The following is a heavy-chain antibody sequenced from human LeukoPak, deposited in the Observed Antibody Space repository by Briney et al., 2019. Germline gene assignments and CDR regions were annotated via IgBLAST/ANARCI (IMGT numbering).Heavy chain of an antibody. CDR2: ISGSGAGT. D-gene: IGHD3-3*01. Sequence: GGSLRLSCAASAFTLSNYAMSWVRQAPGKGLEWVSAISGSGAGTYYADSVKGRFTTSRENSKDTLYLQMNSLRAEDTAVYYCAKALTIFDHMDVWGKGTTVTVSS. CDR1: AFTLSNYA. CDR3: AKALTIFDHMDV. J-gene: IGHJ6*03. V-gene: IGHV3-23*01.